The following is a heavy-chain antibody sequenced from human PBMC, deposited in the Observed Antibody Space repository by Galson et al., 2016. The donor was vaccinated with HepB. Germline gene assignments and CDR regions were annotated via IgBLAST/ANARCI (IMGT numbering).Heavy chain of an antibody. CDR1: GGSISTYY. D-gene: IGHD5-18*01. J-gene: IGHJ4*02. Sequence: SETLSLTCTVSGGSISTYYWSWIRQPPGKGLEWIGYIYYSGSTNYNPSLKSRFPISVDTSKNQFSLKLSSVTAADTSLYYCARYTWIHLWPTAYFDYWGQGTLVTVSS. CDR2: IYYSGST. V-gene: IGHV4-59*01. CDR3: ARYTWIHLWPTAYFDY.